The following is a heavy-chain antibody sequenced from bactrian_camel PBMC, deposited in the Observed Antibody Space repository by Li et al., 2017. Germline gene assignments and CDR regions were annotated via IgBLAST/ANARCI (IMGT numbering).Heavy chain of an antibody. Sequence: VQLVESGGGLVQPGGSLRLSCVVSGFTFSKYAMSWVRQAPGKRLEWVASIYTGSSPQYTGGETTFYADSVKGRFTISSAGNTLYLQMNSLKPGDTALYYCTGPLPGTDSWGQGTQVTVS. V-gene: IGHV3S2*01. J-gene: IGHJ4*01. D-gene: IGHD5*01. CDR2: IYTGSSPQYTGGETT. CDR1: GFTFSKYA. CDR3: TGPLPGTDS.